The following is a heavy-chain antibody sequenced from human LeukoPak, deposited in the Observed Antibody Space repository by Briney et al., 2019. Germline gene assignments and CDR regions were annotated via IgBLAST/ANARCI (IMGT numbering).Heavy chain of an antibody. D-gene: IGHD3-9*01. CDR3: ARAIGDILTGYYLPLYYFDY. CDR1: GYTVTNYY. V-gene: IGHV1-2*02. J-gene: IGHJ4*02. CDR2: INPNSGGT. Sequence: GASVKVSCKASGYTVTNYYMHWVRQAPGQGLEWMGWINPNSGGTNYAQKFQGRVTMTRDTSISTAYMELSRLRSDDTAVYYCARAIGDILTGYYLPLYYFDYWGQGTLVTVSS.